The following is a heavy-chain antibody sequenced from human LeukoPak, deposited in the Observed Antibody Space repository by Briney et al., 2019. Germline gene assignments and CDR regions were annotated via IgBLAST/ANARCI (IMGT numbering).Heavy chain of an antibody. J-gene: IGHJ4*02. Sequence: GGSLRLSCAASGFTLSSYWMSWVRQAPGKGLEWVANIKQDGSEKYYVDSVKGRFTISRDNAKNSLYLQMNSLRAEDTAVYYCASHGIGSGSYYKGKSYFDYWGQGTLVTVSS. CDR2: IKQDGSEK. CDR1: GFTLSSYW. CDR3: ASHGIGSGSYYKGKSYFDY. V-gene: IGHV3-7*01. D-gene: IGHD3-10*01.